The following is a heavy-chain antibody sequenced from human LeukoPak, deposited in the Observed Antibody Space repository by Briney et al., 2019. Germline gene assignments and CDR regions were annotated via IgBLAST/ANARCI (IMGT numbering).Heavy chain of an antibody. CDR2: IYHSGST. Sequence: PSETLSLTCAVSGGSISSSNWWSWVRQPPGKGLEWIGEIYHSGSTNYNPSLKSRVTISVDKSKNQFSLKLSSVTAADTAVYYCAGAMTTVTPYFDYWGQGTLVTVSS. J-gene: IGHJ4*02. V-gene: IGHV4-4*02. D-gene: IGHD4-17*01. CDR3: AGAMTTVTPYFDY. CDR1: GGSISSSNW.